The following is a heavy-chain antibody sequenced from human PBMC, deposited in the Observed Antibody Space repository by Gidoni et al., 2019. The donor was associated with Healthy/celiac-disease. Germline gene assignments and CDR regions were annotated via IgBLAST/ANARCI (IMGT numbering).Heavy chain of an antibody. V-gene: IGHV3-15*01. CDR1: GFTFSTAW. D-gene: IGHD2-21*02. CDR2: IKSKTDGGTT. CDR3: TTDRRAYCGGDCYYIY. Sequence: EVQLVESGGGLVKPGGSLRLSCAASGFTFSTAWMSWVRQAPGKGLEWFGRIKSKTDGGTTDYAAPVKGRFTISRDDSKNTLYLQMNSLKTEDTAVYYCTTDRRAYCGGDCYYIYWGQGTLVTVSS. J-gene: IGHJ4*02.